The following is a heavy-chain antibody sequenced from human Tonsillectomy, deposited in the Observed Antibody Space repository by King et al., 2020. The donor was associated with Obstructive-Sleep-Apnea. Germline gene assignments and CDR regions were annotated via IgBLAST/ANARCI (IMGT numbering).Heavy chain of an antibody. CDR2: IHYSGNT. D-gene: IGHD6-6*01. Sequence: VQLQESGPRLVKPSETLSLTCTVSGGSFRSYYWSWIRQSPGKGLEWIGYIHYSGNTNYNPSLKSRVTMSVDTSKNQFSLRLSSLTPADTAVYYCARNLGVAARPDNGCDPWGQGTLVSVSS. J-gene: IGHJ5*02. CDR3: ARNLGVAARPDNGCDP. V-gene: IGHV4-59*01. CDR1: GGSFRSYY.